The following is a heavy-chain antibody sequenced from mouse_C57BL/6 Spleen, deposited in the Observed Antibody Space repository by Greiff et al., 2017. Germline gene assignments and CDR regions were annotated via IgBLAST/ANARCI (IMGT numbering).Heavy chain of an antibody. Sequence: VKLQQSGAELARPGASVKLSCKASGYTFTSYGISWVKQRTGQGLEWIGEIYPRSGNTYYNEKSKGKATLTADKSSSTAYMELRSLTSEDSAVYFCARSEGSDDAMDYWGQGTSVTVSS. CDR2: IYPRSGNT. CDR1: GYTFTSYG. J-gene: IGHJ4*01. CDR3: ARSEGSDDAMDY. V-gene: IGHV1-81*01. D-gene: IGHD1-1*02.